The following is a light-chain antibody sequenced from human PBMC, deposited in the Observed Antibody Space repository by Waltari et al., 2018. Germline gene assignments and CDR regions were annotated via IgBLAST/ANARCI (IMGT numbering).Light chain of an antibody. J-gene: IGLJ3*02. Sequence: QSVLAQPPSVSGAPGQRVAISCTGSSSNIGASYDVNWYRQLPGTAPKLLIYGTFNRPSGVPDRFSGSKSGASASLAITGLQGGDEADYYCQSYDSSLRGWVFGGGTKLTVL. V-gene: IGLV1-40*01. CDR3: QSYDSSLRGWV. CDR2: GTF. CDR1: SSNIGASYD.